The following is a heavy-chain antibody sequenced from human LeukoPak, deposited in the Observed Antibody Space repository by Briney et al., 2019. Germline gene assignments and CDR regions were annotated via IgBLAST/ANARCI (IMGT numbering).Heavy chain of an antibody. CDR1: GFXFXXXX. Sequence: GGSLRLSCAASGFXFXXXXXXXVXXAPXKXXEWVSXXSGXXXXXXXADSVKGRFTISRDNSKNSLYLQMNSLRTEDTALYYCAKDMAPYDSSGYYYLSYYYYGMDVWGQGTTVTVSS. CDR3: AKDMAPYDSSGYYYLSYYYYGMDV. CDR2: XSGXXXXX. V-gene: IGHV3-43*02. D-gene: IGHD3-22*01. J-gene: IGHJ6*02.